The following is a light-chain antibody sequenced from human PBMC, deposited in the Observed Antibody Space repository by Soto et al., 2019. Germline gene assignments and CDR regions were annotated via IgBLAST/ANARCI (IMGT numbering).Light chain of an antibody. CDR3: MQGTHWPIT. CDR2: AAS. J-gene: IGKJ5*01. Sequence: DIQITQSPSSLSSSVLERFTITCRASQSISSYLNWYQQKPGKAPKLLIYAASSLQSGVPSRFSGSGSGTDFALKISRVEAEDVGVYYCMQGTHWPITFGQGTRLEI. V-gene: IGKV1-39*01. CDR1: QSISSY.